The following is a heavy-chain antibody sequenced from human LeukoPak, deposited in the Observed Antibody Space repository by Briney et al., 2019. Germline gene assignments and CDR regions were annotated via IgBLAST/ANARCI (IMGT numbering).Heavy chain of an antibody. J-gene: IGHJ5*02. CDR3: ARVGATRGDWFDP. V-gene: IGHV1-2*02. D-gene: IGHD1-26*01. Sequence: GASVKVSCKASGYTFTGYYMHWVRQAPGQGLEWMGWINPNSGGTNYAQKFQGRVTMTRDTSISTAYMELSRLRYDDTAVYYCARVGATRGDWFDPWGQGTLVTVSS. CDR1: GYTFTGYY. CDR2: INPNSGGT.